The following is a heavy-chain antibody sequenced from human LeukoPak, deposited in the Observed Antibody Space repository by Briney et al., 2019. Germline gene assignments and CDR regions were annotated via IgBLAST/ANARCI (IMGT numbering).Heavy chain of an antibody. CDR3: ARDGGARVLVITGDAFDI. Sequence: ASVKVSCKASGYTFTSYGISGLRQATAQGLEWMGWISSYNGNTNYAQKLQGRLTITTDTSTSTAYMELRSLRSDDTAVYYCARDGGARVLVITGDAFDIWGQGKMVTVSS. CDR1: GYTFTSYG. CDR2: ISSYNGNT. V-gene: IGHV1-18*04. D-gene: IGHD3-22*01. J-gene: IGHJ3*02.